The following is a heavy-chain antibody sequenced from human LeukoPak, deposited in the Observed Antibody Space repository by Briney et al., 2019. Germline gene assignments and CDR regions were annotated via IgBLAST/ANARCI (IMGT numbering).Heavy chain of an antibody. CDR2: ISSRDSST. D-gene: IGHD3-10*01. J-gene: IGHJ4*02. V-gene: IGHV3-11*05. Sequence: GGSLRLSCAASGFTFSDYYMSWIRQARGKGLEGVSYISSRDSSTKYADSVKGRFSISRDNGKNSLFLQMNSLRAEDPAVYYCARGPFGGLWFGELSFDYWGQGALVTVSS. CDR3: ARGPFGGLWFGELSFDY. CDR1: GFTFSDYY.